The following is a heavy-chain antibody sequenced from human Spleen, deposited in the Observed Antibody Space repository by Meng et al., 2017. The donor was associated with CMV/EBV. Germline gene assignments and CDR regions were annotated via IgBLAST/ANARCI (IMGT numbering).Heavy chain of an antibody. CDR1: GGTFSSYA. J-gene: IGHJ3*02. V-gene: IGHV1-69*05. Sequence: SVKVSCKASGGTFSSYAISWVRQAPGQGLEWMGGIIPIFTKANYAQKFQGRVTITTAESTSTAYMELSSLRSEDTAVYYRARTSYYYYDSSGYYYDGAFDIWGQGTMVTVSS. CDR3: ARTSYYYYDSSGYYYDGAFDI. D-gene: IGHD3-22*01. CDR2: IIPIFTKA.